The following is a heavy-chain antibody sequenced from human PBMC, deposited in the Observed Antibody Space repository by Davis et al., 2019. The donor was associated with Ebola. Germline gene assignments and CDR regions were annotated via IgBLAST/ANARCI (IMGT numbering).Heavy chain of an antibody. Sequence: ASVKVSCKASGYTFTSYGISWVRRAPGQGLEWMGWISAYNGNTNYAQKLQGRVTMTTDTSTSTAYMELRSLRSDDTAVYYCARDYRVHGTLRCCGYWGQGTLVTVSS. CDR2: ISAYNGNT. CDR3: ARDYRVHGTLRCCGY. J-gene: IGHJ4*02. D-gene: IGHD4-17*01. V-gene: IGHV1-18*01. CDR1: GYTFTSYG.